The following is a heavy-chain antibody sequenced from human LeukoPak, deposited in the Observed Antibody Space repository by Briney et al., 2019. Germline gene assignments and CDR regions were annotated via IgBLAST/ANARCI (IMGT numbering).Heavy chain of an antibody. CDR1: GFTFSSYG. CDR3: ARDGGRTTVVLYYFDY. Sequence: GGSLRLSCAASGFTFSSYGMHWVRQAPGKGLEWVAVIWYDGSNKYYADSVKGRFTISRDNSKDTLYLQMNSLRAEDTAVYYCARDGGRTTVVLYYFDYWGQGTLVTVSS. CDR2: IWYDGSNK. V-gene: IGHV3-33*01. D-gene: IGHD4-17*01. J-gene: IGHJ4*02.